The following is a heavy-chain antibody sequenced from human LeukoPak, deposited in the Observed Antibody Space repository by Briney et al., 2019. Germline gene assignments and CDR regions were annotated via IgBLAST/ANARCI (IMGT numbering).Heavy chain of an antibody. CDR2: IYYSGST. D-gene: IGHD6-13*01. J-gene: IGHJ4*02. V-gene: IGHV4-31*03. CDR3: ARTLAAAGIKYFDY. Sequence: SETLSLTCTVSGGSISSGGYYWSWIRQHPVKGLEWIGYIYYSGSTYYNPSLKSRVTISVDTSKNQFSLKLSSVTAADTAVYYCARTLAAAGIKYFDYWGQGTLVTVFS. CDR1: GGSISSGGYY.